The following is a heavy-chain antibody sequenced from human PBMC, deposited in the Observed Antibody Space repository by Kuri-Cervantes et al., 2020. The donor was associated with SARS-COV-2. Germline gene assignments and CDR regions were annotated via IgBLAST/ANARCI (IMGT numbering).Heavy chain of an antibody. Sequence: SETLSLTCAVYGGSFSDYYWSWIRQPPGKGLEWIGEINHSGSTNYNPSLKSRVTISVDTSKNQFSLKLSSVTAADTAVYYCARAPGIAVAGAFDYWGQGTLVTVSS. V-gene: IGHV4-34*01. CDR2: INHSGST. J-gene: IGHJ4*02. D-gene: IGHD6-19*01. CDR1: GGSFSDYY. CDR3: ARAPGIAVAGAFDY.